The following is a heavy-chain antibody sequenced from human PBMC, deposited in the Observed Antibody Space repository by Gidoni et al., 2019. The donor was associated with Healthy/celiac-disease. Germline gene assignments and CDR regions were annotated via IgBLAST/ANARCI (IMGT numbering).Heavy chain of an antibody. D-gene: IGHD4-17*01. J-gene: IGHJ4*02. CDR2: INPSGGST. Sequence: QVQLVPSGSAVKKPGASVKVSCKASVYTFTSYYMHWVRQATGQGLEWMGIINPSGGSTSYAQKFQGRVTMTRDTSTSTVYMELSSLRSEDTAVYYCARSMTTVVRSLDYWGQGTLVTVSS. CDR1: VYTFTSYY. CDR3: ARSMTTVVRSLDY. V-gene: IGHV1-46*01.